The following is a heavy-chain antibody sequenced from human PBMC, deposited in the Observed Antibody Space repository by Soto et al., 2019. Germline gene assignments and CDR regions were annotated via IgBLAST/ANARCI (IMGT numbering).Heavy chain of an antibody. CDR2: ISGSGGST. CDR3: AKGYCTNGVCYPPYYYYYYMDV. Sequence: GESLKISCAASGFTCSSYAMSWVRQAPGKGLEWVSAISGSGGSTYYADSVKGRFTISRDNSKNTRYLQMNSLRAEDTAVYYCAKGYCTNGVCYPPYYYYYYMDVWGKGTTVTVSS. CDR1: GFTCSSYA. J-gene: IGHJ6*03. V-gene: IGHV3-23*01. D-gene: IGHD2-8*01.